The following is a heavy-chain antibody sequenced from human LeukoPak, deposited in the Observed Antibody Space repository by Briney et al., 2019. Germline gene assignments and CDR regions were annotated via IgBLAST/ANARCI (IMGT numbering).Heavy chain of an antibody. D-gene: IGHD6-6*01. V-gene: IGHV3-30*02. CDR1: GFTFSSYG. CDR2: IRYDGSNK. Sequence: GGSLRLSCAASGFTFSSYGMHWVRQAPGKGLEWVAFIRYDGSNKYYADSVKGRFTISRDNSKNTLYLQMNSLRAEDTAVYYCAKDSPPYSSSSGPFDYWGQGTLVTVSS. J-gene: IGHJ4*02. CDR3: AKDSPPYSSSSGPFDY.